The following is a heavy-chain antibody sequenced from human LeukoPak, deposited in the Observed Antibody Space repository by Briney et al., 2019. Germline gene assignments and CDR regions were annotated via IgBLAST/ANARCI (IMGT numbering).Heavy chain of an antibody. D-gene: IGHD3-10*01. CDR1: GFTFSSYW. CDR3: ASSYYGSGSYYSYYGMDV. V-gene: IGHV3-74*01. J-gene: IGHJ6*04. CDR2: INSDGSST. Sequence: GGSLRLSCAASGFTFSSYWMHWVRHAPGKGLVWVSRINSDGSSTSYADSVKGRFTISRDNAKNTLYLQMNSLRAEDTAVYYCASSYYGSGSYYSYYGMDVWGKGTTVTVSS.